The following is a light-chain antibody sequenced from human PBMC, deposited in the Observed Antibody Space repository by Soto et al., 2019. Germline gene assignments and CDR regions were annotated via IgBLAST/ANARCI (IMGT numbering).Light chain of an antibody. Sequence: DIQMTQSPSTLSASVGARVTITCWASQSISSWLAWYQQKPGKAPDLLIYSASTLQSGVPSRFSGSGSETEFSLTIRALQPEDFATYYCQQLSRYPLTFGGGNKVDIK. CDR3: QQLSRYPLT. CDR2: SAS. J-gene: IGKJ4*01. CDR1: QSISSW. V-gene: IGKV1-5*01.